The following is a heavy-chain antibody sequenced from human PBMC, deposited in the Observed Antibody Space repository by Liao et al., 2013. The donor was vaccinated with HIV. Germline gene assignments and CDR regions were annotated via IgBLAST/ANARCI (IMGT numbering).Heavy chain of an antibody. J-gene: IGHJ6*03. CDR2: IFSTGGT. CDR1: GGSISGYY. D-gene: IGHD5-18*01. V-gene: IGHV4-4*07. CDR3: ARGRRGYRLGYYYYYMDV. Sequence: QVQLQESGPGLVKPSGTLSLTCSVSGGSISGYYWSWIRQPAGRGLEWIGRIFSTGGTNYNPSLESRVTISVDTSTNQFSLKLSSVTAADTAVYYCARGRRGYRLGYYYYYMDVWGKGTTVTVSS.